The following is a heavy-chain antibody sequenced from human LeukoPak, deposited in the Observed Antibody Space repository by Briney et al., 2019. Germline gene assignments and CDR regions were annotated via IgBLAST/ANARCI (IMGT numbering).Heavy chain of an antibody. CDR1: GGSISSSSYY. CDR3: ARLAYYYDSSGHDAFDI. CDR2: IYYSGST. D-gene: IGHD3-22*01. V-gene: IGHV4-39*01. Sequence: PSETLSLTCTVSGGSISSSSYYWDWIRQPPGKGLEWIGSIYYSGSTYYNPSLKSRVTISVDTSKNQFSLKLSSVTAADTAVYYCARLAYYYDSSGHDAFDIWGQGTMVTVSS. J-gene: IGHJ3*02.